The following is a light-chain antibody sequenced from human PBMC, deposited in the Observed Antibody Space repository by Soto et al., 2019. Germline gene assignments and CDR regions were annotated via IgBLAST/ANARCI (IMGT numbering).Light chain of an antibody. Sequence: IQLTQSPSSLSASVGDRVTISCRASQCIANFLAWYQQKPGKDPKLLIYGASTLQSGVPSRFSGSGSGTDFTLTISSLQPEDFATDYCQQLNSFPIPFGPGTKVDIK. J-gene: IGKJ3*01. V-gene: IGKV1-9*01. CDR1: QCIANF. CDR3: QQLNSFPIP. CDR2: GAS.